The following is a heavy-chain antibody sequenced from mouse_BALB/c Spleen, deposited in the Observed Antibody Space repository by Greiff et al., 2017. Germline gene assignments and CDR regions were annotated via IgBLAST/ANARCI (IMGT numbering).Heavy chain of an antibody. Sequence: QVQLQQSGPELVRPGLSVTISCKVSGYSFTDYAMHWVKQSNAKSLEWIGVISTYYGDASYNQKFKGKATMTVDKSSSTAYMELARLTSEDTAIYYCARGGKVVAGDYWGQGTTVTVSS. V-gene: IGHV1-67*01. CDR2: ISTYYGDA. D-gene: IGHD1-1*01. CDR1: GYSFTDYA. CDR3: ARGGKVVAGDY. J-gene: IGHJ2*01.